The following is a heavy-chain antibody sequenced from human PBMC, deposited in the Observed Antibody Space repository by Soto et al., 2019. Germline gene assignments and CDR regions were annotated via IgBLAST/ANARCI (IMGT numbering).Heavy chain of an antibody. J-gene: IGHJ6*02. V-gene: IGHV4-34*01. CDR3: ARTLRFLEWLPIMHYGMDV. CDR1: GGSFSGYY. Sequence: SETLSLTCAVYGGSFSGYYWSWIRQPPGKGLEWIGEINHSGSTNYNPSLKSRVTISVDTSKNPFSLKLSSVTAADTAVYYCARTLRFLEWLPIMHYGMDVWGQGTTVTVSS. D-gene: IGHD3-3*01. CDR2: INHSGST.